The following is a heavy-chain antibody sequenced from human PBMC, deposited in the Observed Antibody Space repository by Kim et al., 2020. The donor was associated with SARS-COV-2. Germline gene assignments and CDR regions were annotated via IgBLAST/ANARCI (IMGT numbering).Heavy chain of an antibody. CDR3: ARDDVVVPAAPPYYYGMDV. CDR1: GYTFTSYG. D-gene: IGHD2-2*01. J-gene: IGHJ6*02. CDR2: ISAYNGNT. Sequence: ASVKVSCKASGYTFTSYGISWVRQAPGQGLEWMGWISAYNGNTNYAQKLQGRVTMTTDTSTSTAYMELRSLRSDDTAVYYCARDDVVVPAAPPYYYGMDVWGQGTTVTVSS. V-gene: IGHV1-18*04.